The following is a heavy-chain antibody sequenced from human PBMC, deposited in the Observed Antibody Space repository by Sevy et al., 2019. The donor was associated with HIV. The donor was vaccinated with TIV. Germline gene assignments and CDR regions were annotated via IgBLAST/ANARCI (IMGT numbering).Heavy chain of an antibody. D-gene: IGHD6-19*01. CDR1: GFSFSNSG. CDR3: ARESPSDWYLDS. CDR2: IWFDGSVK. V-gene: IGHV3-33*01. Sequence: GGSLRLSCTASGFSFSNSGMHWVRQAPGKGLEWVAAIWFDGSVKYYKDSVKDRFTIFRDNSRNTQYLQINSLRAEDTAGYYCARESPSDWYLDSWGQGALVTVSS. J-gene: IGHJ4*02.